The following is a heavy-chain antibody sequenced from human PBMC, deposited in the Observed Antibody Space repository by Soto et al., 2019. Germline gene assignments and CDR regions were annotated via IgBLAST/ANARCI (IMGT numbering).Heavy chain of an antibody. J-gene: IGHJ4*02. V-gene: IGHV3-33*01. CDR2: IWYDGSNK. CDR3: ARSGGDCSGGSCYSTY. D-gene: IGHD2-15*01. Sequence: VQLVESGGGVVQPGRSLRLSCAASGFTFSSYGMHWVRQAPGKGLEWVAVIWYDGSNKYYADSVKGRFTISRDNSKNTLYLQMNSLRAEDTAVYYCARSGGDCSGGSCYSTYWGQGTLVTVSS. CDR1: GFTFSSYG.